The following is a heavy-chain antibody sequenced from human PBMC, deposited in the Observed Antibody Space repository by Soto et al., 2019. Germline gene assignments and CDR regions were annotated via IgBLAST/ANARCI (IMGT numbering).Heavy chain of an antibody. V-gene: IGHV4-34*01. D-gene: IGHD1-26*01. CDR2: INHSGST. Sequence: SETLSLTCAVYGGSFSGYYWSWIRQPPGKGLEWIGEINHSGSTNYNPSLKSRVTISVDTSKNQFSLKLSSVTAADTAVYYCAAASGGMDVWDQGTTVTVSS. CDR3: AAASGGMDV. J-gene: IGHJ6*02. CDR1: GGSFSGYY.